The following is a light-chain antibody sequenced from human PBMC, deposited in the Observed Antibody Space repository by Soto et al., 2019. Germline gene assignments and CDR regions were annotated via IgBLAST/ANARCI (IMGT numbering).Light chain of an antibody. Sequence: VVTQEPSLTVSPGGTVTLTCASSTGAVTSGYYPNWIQQKPGQAPRTLIYSTNKKHSWTPARFSGSLLGGKAALTLSGVQPEDEAEYYCLLYYGGRQVNYVFGTGTKVTVL. J-gene: IGLJ1*01. CDR2: STN. CDR3: LLYYGGRQVNYV. CDR1: TGAVTSGYY. V-gene: IGLV7-43*01.